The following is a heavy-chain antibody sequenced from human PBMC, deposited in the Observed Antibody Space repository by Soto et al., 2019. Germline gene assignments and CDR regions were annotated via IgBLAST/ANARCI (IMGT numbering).Heavy chain of an antibody. CDR2: ISDYNGNT. D-gene: IGHD6-13*01. CDR3: ASLYSSSHPMDV. J-gene: IGHJ6*02. V-gene: IGHV1-18*01. CDR1: GYTFTSYG. Sequence: QVQLVQSGAEVKKPGASVKVSCKASGYTFTSYGISWGRQAPGQGLEWMGWISDYNGNTNYAQKLQGRVTMTTDTSTSPADMELRSLRSDDTAVYSCASLYSSSHPMDVWGQGTTVTVSS.